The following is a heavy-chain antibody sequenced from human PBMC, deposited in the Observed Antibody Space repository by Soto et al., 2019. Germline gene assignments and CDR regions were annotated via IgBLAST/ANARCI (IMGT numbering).Heavy chain of an antibody. CDR3: AGENLRGAYYG. V-gene: IGHV1-46*01. D-gene: IGHD2-21*01. Sequence: QVQLVQSGAEVKKPGASVKVSCKASGYTFTSYYMHWVRQAPGQGLEWMGIINPSGGSTSYAQKFQGRVTMTRDTSPSTVYMELNRLRSEDTAVYYCAGENLRGAYYGWGQGTTVTVSS. CDR1: GYTFTSYY. J-gene: IGHJ6*02. CDR2: INPSGGST.